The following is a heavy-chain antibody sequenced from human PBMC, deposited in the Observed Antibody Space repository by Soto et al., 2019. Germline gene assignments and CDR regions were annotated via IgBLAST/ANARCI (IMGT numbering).Heavy chain of an antibody. V-gene: IGHV3-23*01. J-gene: IGHJ6*02. CDR2: ISGSGGST. CDR1: GFTFSSYA. Sequence: PGGSLRLSCAASGFTFSSYAMSWVRQAPGKGLEWVSAISGSGGSTYYADSVKGRFTISRDNSKNTLYLQMNSLRAEDTAVYYCAKDHGYDFWSGYAPYYYYDGMDVWGQGNTGTV. CDR3: AKDHGYDFWSGYAPYYYYDGMDV. D-gene: IGHD3-3*01.